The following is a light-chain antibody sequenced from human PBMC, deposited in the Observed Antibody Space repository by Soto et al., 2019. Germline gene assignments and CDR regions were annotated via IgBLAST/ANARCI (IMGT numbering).Light chain of an antibody. CDR1: QSISSW. J-gene: IGKJ1*01. Sequence: DIQMTQSPSSLSASVGDRVTITCRASQSISSWLAWYQQKPGKAPNLLIYKASSLKSGVPSRFSGSGSGTEFTLTISSLQPDDFATYYCQQFNIYPWTFGQGTKVEIK. CDR3: QQFNIYPWT. CDR2: KAS. V-gene: IGKV1-5*03.